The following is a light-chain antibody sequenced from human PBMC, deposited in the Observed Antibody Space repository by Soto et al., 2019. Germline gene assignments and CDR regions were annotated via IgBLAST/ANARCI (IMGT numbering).Light chain of an antibody. V-gene: IGKV1-12*01. CDR1: QGVSTW. CDR2: TAS. J-gene: IGKJ5*01. Sequence: DSQMPQSPISVSAAVGDRVTITCRASQGVSTWLAWYQQKPGKAPNLLIYTASSLQSGVPSRFSGSGSGTDFTLTINGLQPEDFATYYCQQAASFPITFGQGTRLEIK. CDR3: QQAASFPIT.